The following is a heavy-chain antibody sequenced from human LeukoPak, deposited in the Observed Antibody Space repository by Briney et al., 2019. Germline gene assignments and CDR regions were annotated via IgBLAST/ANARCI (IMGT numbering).Heavy chain of an antibody. CDR2: ISGSGGST. V-gene: IGHV3-23*01. Sequence: GGSLRLSCAASGFTFSSYAMSWVRQAPGKGLEWVSAISGSGGSTYYADSVKGRFTISRDNSKNTLYLQMNSLRAEDTAVYYCAKDGGGGYYYGSGAADYFDFWGQGTLVTVSS. D-gene: IGHD3-10*01. CDR1: GFTFSSYA. J-gene: IGHJ4*02. CDR3: AKDGGGGYYYGSGAADYFDF.